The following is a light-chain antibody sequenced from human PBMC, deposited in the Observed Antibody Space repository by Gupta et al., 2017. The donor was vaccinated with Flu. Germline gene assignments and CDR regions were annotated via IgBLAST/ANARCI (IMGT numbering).Light chain of an antibody. Sequence: DIQMTQSPSSLSASVGDRVTITCRASQTMNSYINWYQQKPGKAPKLLIYGATSLQSEVPSRFSGTGSGTDFTLTITRLQPEDFATYYWQQGYSSPTFGGGVKVKMK. CDR1: QTMNSY. V-gene: IGKV1-39*01. CDR3: QQGYSSPT. CDR2: GAT. J-gene: IGKJ4*01.